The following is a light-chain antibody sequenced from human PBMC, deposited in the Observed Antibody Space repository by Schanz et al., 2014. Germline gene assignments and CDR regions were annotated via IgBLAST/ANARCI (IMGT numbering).Light chain of an antibody. V-gene: IGKV3-11*01. CDR1: QTINNY. CDR3: QQYGNFPYT. J-gene: IGKJ2*01. Sequence: EVVLTQSPATLSLSPGEEAILSCRASQTINNYLAWYQQKPGQAPRLLIYDASTRATGIPDRFSGGGSGTDFTLTITRLEPEDFAVYFCQQYGNFPYTFGQGTMLDIK. CDR2: DAS.